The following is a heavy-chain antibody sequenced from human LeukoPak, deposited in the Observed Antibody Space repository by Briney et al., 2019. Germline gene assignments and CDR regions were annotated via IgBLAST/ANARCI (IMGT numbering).Heavy chain of an antibody. J-gene: IGHJ6*02. CDR3: ARHQGSGRKHYYGMDV. CDR2: IYYSGST. V-gene: IGHV4-39*01. D-gene: IGHD1-26*01. Sequence: SETLSLTCTVSGGSIRSSSHYWGWIRQPPGEGLEWVGIIYYSGSTYYNPSLKSRVTISVDTSKNQFSLKLSSVTAADTAVYYCARHQGSGRKHYYGMDVWGQGTTLTVSS. CDR1: GGSIRSSSHY.